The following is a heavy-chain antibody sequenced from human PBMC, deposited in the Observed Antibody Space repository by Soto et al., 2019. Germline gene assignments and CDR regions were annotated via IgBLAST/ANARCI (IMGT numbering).Heavy chain of an antibody. Sequence: PGESLKISCKASGYSFTNYWIAWVRQMPGKGLEYMGRIDPSDSYTNFSPSFQGHVTISADKSISTAYLQWSSLKASDTDIYYCSRESTLTTNCCCDMDVWGEGRTVTVSS. CDR2: IDPSDSYT. CDR1: GYSFTNYW. D-gene: IGHD4-4*01. CDR3: SRESTLTTNCCCDMDV. J-gene: IGHJ6*04. V-gene: IGHV5-10-1*01.